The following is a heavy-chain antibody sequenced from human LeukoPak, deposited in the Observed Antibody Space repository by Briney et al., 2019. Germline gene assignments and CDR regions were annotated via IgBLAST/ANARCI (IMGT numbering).Heavy chain of an antibody. CDR3: AKRDTAMAAFDY. CDR1: GFTFSSYE. CDR2: ISGSGGST. Sequence: GGSLRLSCAASGFTFSSYEMNWVRQAPGKGLEWVSAISGSGGSTSYGDSVKGRFTISRDNSKNTVYLQMNSLRAEDTAVYYCAKRDTAMAAFDYWGQGTLVTVSS. V-gene: IGHV3-23*01. D-gene: IGHD5-18*01. J-gene: IGHJ4*02.